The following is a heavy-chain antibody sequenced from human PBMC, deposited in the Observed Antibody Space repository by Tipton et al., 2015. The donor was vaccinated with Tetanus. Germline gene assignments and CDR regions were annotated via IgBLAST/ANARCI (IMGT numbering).Heavy chain of an antibody. CDR2: ISSSSSYI. Sequence: SLRLSCAASGFTFSSYSMNWVRQAPGKGLEWVSSISSSSSYIYYADSVKGRFTISRDNAKNSLYLQMNSLRAEDTAVYYCARAEWIVVVVAATPYYYYGMDVWGQGTTVTVSS. D-gene: IGHD2-15*01. V-gene: IGHV3-21*01. J-gene: IGHJ6*02. CDR1: GFTFSSYS. CDR3: ARAEWIVVVVAATPYYYYGMDV.